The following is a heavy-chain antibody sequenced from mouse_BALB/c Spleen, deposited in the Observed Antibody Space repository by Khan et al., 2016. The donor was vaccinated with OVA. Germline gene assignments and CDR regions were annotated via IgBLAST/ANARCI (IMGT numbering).Heavy chain of an antibody. V-gene: IGHV3-2*02. CDR3: ARIYGGDFDY. D-gene: IGHD1-1*01. CDR2: INYSGNT. Sequence: EVKLLESGPGLVKPSQSLSLTCTVTGYSITSDYAWNWIRQFPGNKLEWMGHINYSGNTKYNPSLKSRISITRDTSKNQFFLQLNSVTTEDTATYYCARIYGGDFDYWGQGTTLTVSS. CDR1: GYSITSDYA. J-gene: IGHJ2*01.